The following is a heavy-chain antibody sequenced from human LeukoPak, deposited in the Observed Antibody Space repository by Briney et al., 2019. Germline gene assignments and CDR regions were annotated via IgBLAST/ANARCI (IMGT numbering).Heavy chain of an antibody. Sequence: PSETLSLTCTVSGASISNYYWTWIRQPPRKGLEWIGYYYYGGSTEYNPSLKSRVTISVDTFKNQFSLKLSSVTAADTAVYYCASRYGSGSYGFDFWGQGTLVTVSS. D-gene: IGHD3-10*01. J-gene: IGHJ4*02. V-gene: IGHV4-59*01. CDR3: ASRYGSGSYGFDF. CDR1: GASISNYY. CDR2: YYYGGST.